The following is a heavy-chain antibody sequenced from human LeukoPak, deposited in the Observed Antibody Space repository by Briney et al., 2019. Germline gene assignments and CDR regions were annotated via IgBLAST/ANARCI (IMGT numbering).Heavy chain of an antibody. D-gene: IGHD3-22*01. CDR2: IFHSGRT. J-gene: IGHJ4*02. V-gene: IGHV4-38-2*02. Sequence: SETLSLTCTVSGFSISSGYFWGWIRQPPGKGLEWIASIFHSGRTYYNPSLKSRVTISGDTSENQFSLRLNSVTATDTAMYYCARGPYSYDSSGCFDYWGQGALVTVSS. CDR1: GFSISSGYF. CDR3: ARGPYSYDSSGCFDY.